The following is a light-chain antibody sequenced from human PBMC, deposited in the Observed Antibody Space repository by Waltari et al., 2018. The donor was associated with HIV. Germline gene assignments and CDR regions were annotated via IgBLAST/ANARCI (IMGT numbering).Light chain of an antibody. CDR3: QQYYSTPLT. CDR2: WAS. J-gene: IGKJ4*01. CDR1: QSVLYSSNNKNY. Sequence: DIVMTQSPDSLAVSLGERATINCKSSQSVLYSSNNKNYLAWYQQKTGQPPKLLIYWASTRESVVPDRFSGSGSGTDFTLTISSLQAEDVAVYYCQQYYSTPLTFGGGTTVEIK. V-gene: IGKV4-1*01.